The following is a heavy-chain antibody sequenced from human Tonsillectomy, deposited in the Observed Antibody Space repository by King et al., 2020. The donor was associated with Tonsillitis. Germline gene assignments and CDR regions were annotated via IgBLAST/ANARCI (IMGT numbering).Heavy chain of an antibody. Sequence: QLVQSGAEVKKPGSSVKVSCKASGGTFSNYDINWVRQAPGQGLEWMGRIIPILNIPFFAQEFQGRVTFTADKSTSTAYMELSSLRSEATAVYYCARPSGVGAALGHWGQGTQVTVSS. V-gene: IGHV1-69*09. CDR1: GGTFSNYD. J-gene: IGHJ4*02. CDR2: IIPILNIP. D-gene: IGHD2-15*01. CDR3: ARPSGVGAALGH.